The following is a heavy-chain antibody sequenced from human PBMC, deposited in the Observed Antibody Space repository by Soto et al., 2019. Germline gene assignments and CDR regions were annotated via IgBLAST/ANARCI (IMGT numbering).Heavy chain of an antibody. Sequence: PSETLSLTCGVSGGSISSAYSYWFWIRKDPGKGLEWIGYIAYSGDTYYNPSLRIQATISADASENKFSLTLRSVTAADTAVYLCKREFDRYPIDPWGQGTSVTVSS. D-gene: IGHD3-9*01. J-gene: IGHJ5*02. CDR3: KREFDRYPIDP. CDR2: IAYSGDT. V-gene: IGHV4-31*11. CDR1: GGSISSAYSY.